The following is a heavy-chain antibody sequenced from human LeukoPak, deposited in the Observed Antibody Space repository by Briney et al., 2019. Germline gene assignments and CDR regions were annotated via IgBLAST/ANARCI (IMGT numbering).Heavy chain of an antibody. V-gene: IGHV3-9*03. J-gene: IGHJ4*02. Sequence: GRSLRLSCAASGFTFDDYAMQWVRQAPGKGLEWVSGISWNSGSIGYADSVKGRFTISRDNARNSLYLQMNSLRAEDMALYYCAKDIDPKITGYFDYWGQGTLVTVSS. CDR1: GFTFDDYA. D-gene: IGHD3-16*01. CDR2: ISWNSGSI. CDR3: AKDIDPKITGYFDY.